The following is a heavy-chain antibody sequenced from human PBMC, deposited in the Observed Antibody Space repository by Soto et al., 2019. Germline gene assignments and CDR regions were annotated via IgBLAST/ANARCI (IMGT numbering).Heavy chain of an antibody. CDR3: ARRNGLASDFDP. V-gene: IGHV4-39*01. CDR1: GGSISSSNYY. CDR2: VFSSGYSETT. D-gene: IGHD6-13*01. J-gene: IGHJ5*02. Sequence: QLQLQESGPGPVKPSETLSLTCAVSGGSISSSNYYWGWIRQPPGKGLEWIGYVFSSGYSETTLYNPSLKRRVSISVDTSKKQFSLKLNSVTAADPAVYYCARRNGLASDFDPWGQGTLVTVSS.